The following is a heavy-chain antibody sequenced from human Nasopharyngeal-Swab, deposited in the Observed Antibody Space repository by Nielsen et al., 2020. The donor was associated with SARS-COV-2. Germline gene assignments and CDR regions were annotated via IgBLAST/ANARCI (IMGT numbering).Heavy chain of an antibody. J-gene: IGHJ6*02. CDR3: AKDRDSGDDSDDYYHYYGMDV. CDR2: ISGSDYTT. CDR1: GFTFSSYE. D-gene: IGHD5-12*01. V-gene: IGHV3-23*01. Sequence: GESLKISCAASGFTFSSYEMNWVRQAPGKGLEWVSVISGSDYTTYYADSVKGRFTISRGNSKNTVNLQMNSLRVEDTAIYYCAKDRDSGDDSDDYYHYYGMDVWGQGTTVTVFS.